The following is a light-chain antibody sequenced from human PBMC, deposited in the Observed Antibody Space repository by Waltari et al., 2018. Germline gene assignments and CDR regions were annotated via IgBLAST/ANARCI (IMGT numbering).Light chain of an antibody. Sequence: QLVLTQSPSASASLGASVKLTCTLSSGHINNVIAGLQQRPEKGPRYLMKVNSDGSHNKGDEIPDRFSGSSSGAERYLTISSLQSEDEADYFCQTGGHGTWVFGGGTKLTVL. V-gene: IGLV4-69*01. CDR1: SGHINNV. CDR2: VNSDGSH. CDR3: QTGGHGTWV. J-gene: IGLJ3*02.